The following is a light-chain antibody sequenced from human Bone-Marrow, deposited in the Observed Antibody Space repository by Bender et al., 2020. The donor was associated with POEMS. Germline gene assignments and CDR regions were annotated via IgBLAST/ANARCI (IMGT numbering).Light chain of an antibody. V-gene: IGLV2-14*01. CDR3: SSYTSTNTHVL. J-gene: IGLJ2*01. Sequence: QSALTQPASVSGSPGQSITISCTGTSSDIGDYNYVSWYQQHAGKAPKLMIYEVNNRPSGISNRFSGSKSGSTASLTISGLQAEDEADYYCSSYTSTNTHVLFGGGPRLTVL. CDR1: SSDIGDYNY. CDR2: EVN.